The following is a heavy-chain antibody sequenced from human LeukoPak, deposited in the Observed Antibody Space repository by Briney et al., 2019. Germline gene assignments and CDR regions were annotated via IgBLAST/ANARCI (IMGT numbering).Heavy chain of an antibody. J-gene: IGHJ6*02. CDR3: ARHLGGHSGYDEDYDYYYGMDV. CDR1: GGSFSGYY. V-gene: IGHV4-59*08. Sequence: SETLSLTCAVYGGSFSGYYWSWIRQPPGKGLEWIGYIHYTGHTNYNPSLKSRVTISLDTSKNQFSLKLTSVTAADTAVYYCARHLGGHSGYDEDYDYYYGMDVWGQGTTASVSS. CDR2: IHYTGHT. D-gene: IGHD5-12*01.